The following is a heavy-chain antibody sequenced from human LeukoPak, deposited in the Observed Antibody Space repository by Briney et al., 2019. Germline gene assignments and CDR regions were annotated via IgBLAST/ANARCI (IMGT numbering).Heavy chain of an antibody. V-gene: IGHV3-30*04. CDR1: GFTFSSYA. J-gene: IGHJ4*02. Sequence: GRSLRLSCAASGFTFSSYAMHWVRQAPGKGLEWVAVTSYDGSNKYYADSVKGRFTISRDNSKNTLYLQMNSLRAEDTAVYYCAREKRGNSRSLDYWGQGTLVTVSS. CDR3: AREKRGNSRSLDY. D-gene: IGHD1/OR15-1a*01. CDR2: TSYDGSNK.